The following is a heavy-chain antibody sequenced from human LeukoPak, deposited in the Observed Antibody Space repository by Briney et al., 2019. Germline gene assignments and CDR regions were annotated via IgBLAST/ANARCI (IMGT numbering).Heavy chain of an antibody. D-gene: IGHD6-6*01. CDR2: IYTSGST. Sequence: SQTLSLTCTVSGGSISSGGYYWSWIRQPAGKGLEWIGRIYTSGSTNYNPSLKSRVTMSVDTSKNQFSLKLSSVTAADTAVYYCARESYSSSYLFDYWGQGTLVTVSS. CDR1: GGSISSGGYY. V-gene: IGHV4-61*02. J-gene: IGHJ4*02. CDR3: ARESYSSSYLFDY.